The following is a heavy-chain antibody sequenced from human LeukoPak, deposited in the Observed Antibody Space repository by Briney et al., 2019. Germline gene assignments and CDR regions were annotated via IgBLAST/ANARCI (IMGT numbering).Heavy chain of an antibody. CDR3: ARVDSSGWYNWFDP. CDR1: GYTFTGYY. V-gene: IGHV1-2*02. CDR2: INPNSGGT. D-gene: IGHD6-19*01. Sequence: GVSVKVSCKASGYTFTGYYMHWVRQAPGQGLEWMGWINPNSGGTNYAQKFQGRVTMTRDTSISTAYMELSRLRSDDTAVYYCARVDSSGWYNWFDPWGQGTLVTVSS. J-gene: IGHJ5*02.